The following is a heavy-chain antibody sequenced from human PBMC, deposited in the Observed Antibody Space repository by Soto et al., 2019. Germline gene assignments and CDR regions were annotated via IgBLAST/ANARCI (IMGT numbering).Heavy chain of an antibody. V-gene: IGHV3-7*05. D-gene: IGHD6-13*01. CDR1: GFTVSSYW. CDR2: IKQDGSEK. J-gene: IGHJ4*02. CDR3: ARDRYSSSWYYFDY. Sequence: GWSLRICGAASGFTVSSYWMSLVRQAPGKGLEWVANIKQDGSEKYYVDSVKGRFTISRDNAKNSLYLQMNSLRAEDTAVYYCARDRYSSSWYYFDYWGQGTLVTVSS.